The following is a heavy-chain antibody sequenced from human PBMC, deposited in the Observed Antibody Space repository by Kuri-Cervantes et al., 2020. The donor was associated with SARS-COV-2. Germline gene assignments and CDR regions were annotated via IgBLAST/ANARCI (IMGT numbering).Heavy chain of an antibody. CDR2: IWYDGKNE. V-gene: IGHV3-33*08. J-gene: IGHJ6*03. Sequence: GGSLRLSCGASGFSLTNYAIHWVRQAPGKGLEWVSVIWYDGKNEYYAGSVKGRFNISRDTSKSTVSLHMNSLRAEDTAMYYCATGAANSYMGVWGRGTTVTVSS. D-gene: IGHD3-10*01. CDR1: GFSLTNYA. CDR3: ATGAANSYMGV.